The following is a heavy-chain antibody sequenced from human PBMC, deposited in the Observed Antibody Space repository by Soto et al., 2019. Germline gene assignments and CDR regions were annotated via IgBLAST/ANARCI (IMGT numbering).Heavy chain of an antibody. CDR1: GGTFSSYA. CDR3: ARSPGHDYGGNDHYFDY. Sequence: SVKVSCKASGGTFSSYAISWVRQAPGQGLEWMGGIIPIFGTANYAQKFQGRVTITADESTSTACMELSSLRSEDTAVYYCARSPGHDYGGNDHYFDYWGQGTLVTVSS. V-gene: IGHV1-69*13. J-gene: IGHJ4*02. D-gene: IGHD4-17*01. CDR2: IIPIFGTA.